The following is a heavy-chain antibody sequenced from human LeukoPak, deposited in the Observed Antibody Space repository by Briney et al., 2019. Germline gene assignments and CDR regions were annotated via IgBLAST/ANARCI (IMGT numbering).Heavy chain of an antibody. CDR3: ARAALWLPLDY. J-gene: IGHJ4*02. Sequence: PGGSLRLSCAASGFTFSSYGMHWVRQAPGKGLEWVADIWYDGSNKYYADSVKGRFTISRDNSKNTLYLQMNSLRAEDTAVYYCARAALWLPLDYWGQGTLVTVSS. V-gene: IGHV3-33*01. D-gene: IGHD3-16*01. CDR2: IWYDGSNK. CDR1: GFTFSSYG.